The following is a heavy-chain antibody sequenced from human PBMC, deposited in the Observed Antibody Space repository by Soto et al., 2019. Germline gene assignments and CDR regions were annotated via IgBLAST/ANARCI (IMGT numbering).Heavy chain of an antibody. Sequence: SVKVSCKASGGTFSSYAISWVRQAPGQGLEWMGGIIPIFGTANYAQKFQGRVTITADESTSTAYMELSSLRSEDTAVYYCARVDDYYDSSGYQFDYWGQGTLVTVSS. D-gene: IGHD3-22*01. CDR1: GGTFSSYA. J-gene: IGHJ4*02. CDR3: ARVDDYYDSSGYQFDY. V-gene: IGHV1-69*13. CDR2: IIPIFGTA.